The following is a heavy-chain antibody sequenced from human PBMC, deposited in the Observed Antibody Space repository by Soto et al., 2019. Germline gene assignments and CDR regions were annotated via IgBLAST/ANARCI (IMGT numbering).Heavy chain of an antibody. CDR1: GGSFSGNY. D-gene: IGHD2-15*01. CDR3: ARGGGCSGGSCYPLGR. Sequence: QVQLQQWGAGLLKPSETLSLTCAVYGGSFSGNYWSWIRQPPGKGLDWIGEINHSGSTNYNPSLKGRVIISVDTSKSQFALKLSSVTAADTAVYYCARGGGCSGGSCYPLGRWGQGTLVTVSS. V-gene: IGHV4-34*01. CDR2: INHSGST. J-gene: IGHJ4*02.